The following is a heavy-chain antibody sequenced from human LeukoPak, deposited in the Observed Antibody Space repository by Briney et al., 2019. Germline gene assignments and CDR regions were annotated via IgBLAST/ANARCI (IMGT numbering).Heavy chain of an antibody. V-gene: IGHV3-21*01. J-gene: IGHJ4*02. CDR2: ISSSSSYI. CDR1: GFTFSSYS. CDR3: ARDYSDYDFWSGYTDY. Sequence: GGSLRLSCAASGFTFSSYSMNWVRQAPGKGLEWVSSISSSSSYIYYADSVKGRSTISRDNAKNSLYLQMNSLRAEDTAVYYCARDYSDYDFWSGYTDYWGQGTLVTVSS. D-gene: IGHD3-3*01.